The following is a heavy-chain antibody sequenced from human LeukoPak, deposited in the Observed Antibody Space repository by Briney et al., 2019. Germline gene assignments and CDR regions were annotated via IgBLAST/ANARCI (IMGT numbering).Heavy chain of an antibody. Sequence: ASVKVSCKASGYTFTTYDINWVRQATGQGLEWMGWMNPNSGYTGYAQKFQGRVTITRDTSISTAYMELSSLRSEDTAVYYCARGAGSIDYRGQGTLVTVSS. V-gene: IGHV1-8*03. J-gene: IGHJ4*02. CDR2: MNPNSGYT. CDR3: ARGAGSIDY. CDR1: GYTFTTYD. D-gene: IGHD1-26*01.